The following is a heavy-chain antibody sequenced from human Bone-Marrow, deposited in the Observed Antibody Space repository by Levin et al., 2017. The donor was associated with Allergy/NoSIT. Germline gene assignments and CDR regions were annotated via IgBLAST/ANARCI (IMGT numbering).Heavy chain of an antibody. CDR2: IRKKPNGYTT. Sequence: GGSLRLSCAASGFTFSDYYMDWVRQAPGKGLEWVGRIRKKPNGYTTEYATSVKGSFTISRDDEKVSLYLQINSLRPQDTAVYDCTRALYSSSRYLDHWGQGTLVTVSS. D-gene: IGHD6-13*01. CDR1: GFTFSDYY. CDR3: TRALYSSSRYLDH. V-gene: IGHV3-72*01. J-gene: IGHJ4*02.